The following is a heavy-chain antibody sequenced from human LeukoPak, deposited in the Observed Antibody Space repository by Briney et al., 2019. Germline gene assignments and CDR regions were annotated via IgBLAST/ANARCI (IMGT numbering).Heavy chain of an antibody. D-gene: IGHD6-13*01. CDR1: GDSVSSNSAA. J-gene: IGHJ4*02. Sequence: QTLSLTCAISGDSVSSNSAAWNWIRQSPSRGLEWLWRTYYRSKWYYDYAISVKSRIAVNPDTSKNQFSLQLNSVTPEDTAVYYCVRAAAVFDYWGQGTLVTVSS. CDR3: VRAAAVFDY. V-gene: IGHV6-1*01. CDR2: TYYRSKWYY.